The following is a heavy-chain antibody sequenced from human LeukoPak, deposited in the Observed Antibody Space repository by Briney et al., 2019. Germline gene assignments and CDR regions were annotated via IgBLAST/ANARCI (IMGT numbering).Heavy chain of an antibody. D-gene: IGHD2-15*01. CDR2: ISFSGGST. CDR3: ARGELLDFDY. Sequence: GGSLRLSCAASGFTFSSYAMSWVRQAPGKGLEWVSAISFSGGSTHYAESVKGRFTISRDNSKNTLYLQMNSLRAEDTAVYYCARGELLDFDYWGQGTLVTVSS. J-gene: IGHJ4*02. CDR1: GFTFSSYA. V-gene: IGHV3-23*01.